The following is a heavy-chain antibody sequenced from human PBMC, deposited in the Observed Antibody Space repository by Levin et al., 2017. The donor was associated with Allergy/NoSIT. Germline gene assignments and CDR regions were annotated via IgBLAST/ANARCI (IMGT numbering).Heavy chain of an antibody. J-gene: IGHJ4*02. Sequence: GESLKISCAASGFTFSSYAMHWVRQAPGKGLEWVAVISYDGSNKYYADSVKGRFTISRDNSKNTLYLQMNSLRAEDTAVYYCARTDYYGSGTPFDYWGQGTLVTVSS. CDR3: ARTDYYGSGTPFDY. D-gene: IGHD3-10*01. V-gene: IGHV3-30-3*01. CDR2: ISYDGSNK. CDR1: GFTFSSYA.